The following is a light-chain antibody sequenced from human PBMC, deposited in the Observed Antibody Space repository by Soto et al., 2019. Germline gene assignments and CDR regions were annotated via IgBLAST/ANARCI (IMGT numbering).Light chain of an antibody. Sequence: QSARTQPRSVSGSHGQSVTISCTGTSSDVGGYNYVSWYQQHQGKVPKLMIYDVTKRPPGVPDRFSGSKSGNTASLTISGLHAEDEADYYCCSYAGSYTFVFGTGTKLTVL. J-gene: IGLJ1*01. V-gene: IGLV2-11*02. CDR1: SSDVGGYNY. CDR2: DVT. CDR3: CSYAGSYTFV.